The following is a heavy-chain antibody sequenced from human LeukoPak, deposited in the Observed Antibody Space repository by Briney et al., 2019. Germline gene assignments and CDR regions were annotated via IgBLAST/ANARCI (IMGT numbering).Heavy chain of an antibody. D-gene: IGHD3-3*01. CDR1: GGSISSYY. Sequence: SETLSLTCTVSGGSISSYYWSWIRQPPGKGLEWIGEINQSGSTNYNPSLKSRVTISVDTSKNQFSLKLSSVTAADTAVYYCAKAAHYDFWSAYDYWGQGTVVTVSS. V-gene: IGHV4-34*01. J-gene: IGHJ4*02. CDR3: AKAAHYDFWSAYDY. CDR2: INQSGST.